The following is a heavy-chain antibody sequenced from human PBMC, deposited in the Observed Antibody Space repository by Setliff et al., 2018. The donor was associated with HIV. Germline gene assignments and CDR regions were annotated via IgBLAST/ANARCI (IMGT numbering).Heavy chain of an antibody. V-gene: IGHV1-3*04. Sequence: GASVKVSCKASGDSLSSQYFHWVRQAPGQGPEWMGWISTSNGNTHYVESLQGRVTITRDTSASTAYMELSSLRSEDTAVYYCAGGRDYVWGNYRSLPVFWGQGTMVTVSS. J-gene: IGHJ3*01. CDR3: AGGRDYVWGNYRSLPVF. D-gene: IGHD3-16*02. CDR2: ISTSNGNT. CDR1: GDSLSSQY.